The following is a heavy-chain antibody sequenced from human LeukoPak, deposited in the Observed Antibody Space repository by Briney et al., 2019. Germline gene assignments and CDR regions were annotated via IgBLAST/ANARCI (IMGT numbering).Heavy chain of an antibody. Sequence: ASVKVSCKVSGYTLTELSMHWVRQAPGKGLEWMGGFDPEDGETIYAQKFQGRVTMTKDTSTDTAYMELSSLRSEDTAVYYCATAVVVAYYFDYWGQGTLVTVSS. V-gene: IGHV1-24*01. CDR3: ATAVVVAYYFDY. CDR2: FDPEDGET. D-gene: IGHD2-15*01. CDR1: GYTLTELS. J-gene: IGHJ4*02.